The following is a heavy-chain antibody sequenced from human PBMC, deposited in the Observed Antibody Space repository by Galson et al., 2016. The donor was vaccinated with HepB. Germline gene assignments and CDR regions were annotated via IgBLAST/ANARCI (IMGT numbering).Heavy chain of an antibody. CDR2: ISPSGLDA. Sequence: SGAEVKKPGESVKISCEASGYKFSNYFINWVRQVPGKSLEWVGIISPSGLDARYSPSFQGQVTLSADQSITTSYLQWNSLKASDTAVYYCARGNSFDFWGQGTMVSVSS. CDR3: ARGNSFDF. J-gene: IGHJ3*01. V-gene: IGHV5-51*01. CDR1: GYKFSNYF.